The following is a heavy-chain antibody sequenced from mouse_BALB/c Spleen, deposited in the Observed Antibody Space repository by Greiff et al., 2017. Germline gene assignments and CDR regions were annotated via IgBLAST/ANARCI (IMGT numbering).Heavy chain of an antibody. Sequence: VQLQQSGAELVKPGASVKLSCTASGFNIKDTYMHWVKQRPEQGLEWIGRIDPANGNTKYDPKFQGKATITADTSTNTAYLQLSSLTSEDTAVYYCARKAARATLDYWGQGTTLTVSS. CDR2: IDPANGNT. CDR1: GFNIKDTY. D-gene: IGHD3-1*01. J-gene: IGHJ2*01. CDR3: ARKAARATLDY. V-gene: IGHV14-3*02.